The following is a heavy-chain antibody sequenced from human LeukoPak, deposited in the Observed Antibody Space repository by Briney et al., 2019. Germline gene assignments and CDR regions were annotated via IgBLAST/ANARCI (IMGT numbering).Heavy chain of an antibody. J-gene: IGHJ4*02. V-gene: IGHV1-2*06. CDR1: GGTFSSYA. CDR3: ARETAAGSFY. CDR2: INPNSGGT. Sequence: GASVKVSCKASGGTFSSYAIRWVRQAPGQGLEWMGRINPNSGGTNYAQKFQGRVTMTRDTSISTAYMELSRLRSDDTAVYYCARETAAGSFYWGQGTLVTVSS. D-gene: IGHD6-13*01.